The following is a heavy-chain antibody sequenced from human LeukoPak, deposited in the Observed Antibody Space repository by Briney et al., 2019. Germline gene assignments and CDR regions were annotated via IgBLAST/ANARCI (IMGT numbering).Heavy chain of an antibody. D-gene: IGHD3-22*01. Sequence: SGPTLVNPTQTLTLTCTFSGFSLSTSGVGVGWIRQPPGKALEWLALIYWNDDKRYSPSLKSRLTITKDTSKNQVVLTMTNIDPVDTATYYCAHRTYYYDSSGYYYVSAFDIWGQGTMVTVSS. CDR3: AHRTYYYDSSGYYYVSAFDI. CDR1: GFSLSTSGVG. CDR2: IYWNDDK. V-gene: IGHV2-5*01. J-gene: IGHJ3*02.